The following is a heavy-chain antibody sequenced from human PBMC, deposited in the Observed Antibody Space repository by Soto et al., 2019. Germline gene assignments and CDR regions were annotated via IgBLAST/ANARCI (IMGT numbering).Heavy chain of an antibody. CDR3: ARAYSGRLPRRADYYYAMDV. V-gene: IGHV3-13*05. Sequence: PGGSQILSYAASGFTLIAYDMHWVRQAEGKGLDWVSALGAADDPYYLVSVKGRFTISRENAKNSLYLQMNNLRAGDTAVYYCARAYSGRLPRRADYYYAMDVWGQGTTVSVSS. CDR1: GFTLIAYD. J-gene: IGHJ6*02. D-gene: IGHD2-15*01. CDR2: LGAADDP.